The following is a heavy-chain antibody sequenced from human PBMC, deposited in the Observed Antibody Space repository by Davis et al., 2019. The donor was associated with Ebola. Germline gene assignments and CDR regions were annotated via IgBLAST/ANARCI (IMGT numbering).Heavy chain of an antibody. CDR3: ARDVRWGGRFYYGMDV. CDR1: GFTFSGSN. J-gene: IGHJ6*04. V-gene: IGHV3-30-3*01. CDR2: ISHDGTNK. Sequence: PGGSLRLSCAASGFTFSGSNMHWVRQAPGKGLEWVAVISHDGTNKTYADSVKGRCTISRDSSKNTLYLQLNSLRAGDTAVYYCARDVRWGGRFYYGMDVWGKGTTVTVSS. D-gene: IGHD4-23*01.